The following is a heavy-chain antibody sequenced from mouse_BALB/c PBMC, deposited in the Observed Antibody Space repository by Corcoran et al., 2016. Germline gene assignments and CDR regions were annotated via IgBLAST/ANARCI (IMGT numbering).Heavy chain of an antibody. Sequence: QVTLKESGPGILQPSQTLSLTCSFSGFSLSTSGMGVGWIRQPSGKVLEWLAHIWWDDVKRYNPALKSRLTISKDTSSSQVFLNIASVDAAYTATYYCFLIADYDYFDCGGRGTTLTVSS. J-gene: IGHJ2*01. D-gene: IGHD2-4*01. CDR1: GFSLSTSGMG. CDR3: FLIADYDYFDC. V-gene: IGHV8-8*01. CDR2: IWWDDVK.